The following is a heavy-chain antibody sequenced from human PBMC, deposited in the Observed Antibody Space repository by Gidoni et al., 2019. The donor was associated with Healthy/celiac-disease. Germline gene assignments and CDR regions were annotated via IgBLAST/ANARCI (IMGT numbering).Heavy chain of an antibody. V-gene: IGHV3-21*01. CDR3: AREAEALSPFDI. CDR2: ISSSSSYI. J-gene: IGHJ3*02. CDR1: GFTFSSYS. D-gene: IGHD6-25*01. Sequence: EVQLVESGGGLVKPGGSLRLSCAASGFTFSSYSMNWVRQAPGKGLEWVSSISSSSSYIYYADSVKGRFTISRDNAKNSLYLQMNSLRAEDTAVYYCAREAEALSPFDIWGQGTMVTVSS.